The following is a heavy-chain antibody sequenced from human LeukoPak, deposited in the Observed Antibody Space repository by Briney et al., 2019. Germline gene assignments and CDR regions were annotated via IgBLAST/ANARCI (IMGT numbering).Heavy chain of an antibody. J-gene: IGHJ4*02. D-gene: IGHD2-15*01. CDR1: GFTFSSYA. CDR2: ISGSGGST. V-gene: IGHV3-23*01. CDR3: ANFYCSGGSCYS. Sequence: GGSLRLSCAASGFTFSSYAMSWVRQAPGKGLEWVSAISGSGGSTYYADSVKGRFTISRDNSKNTLYLQMNSLIAEDTAVYYCANFYCSGGSCYSWGQGTLVTVSS.